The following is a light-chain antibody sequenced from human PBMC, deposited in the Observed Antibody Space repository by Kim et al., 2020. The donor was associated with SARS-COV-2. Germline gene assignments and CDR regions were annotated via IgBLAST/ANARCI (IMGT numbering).Light chain of an antibody. V-gene: IGLV1-51*01. CDR2: DNN. Sequence: QSVLTQPPSVSAAPGQRVTISRSGSNSNIGNNYVSWYQQLPTTAPKLLIYDNNKRPSGIPDRFSVSKSGTSATLGITGLQTGDEADYYCGTWDTSLSAYVFGTGTKVTVL. CDR3: GTWDTSLSAYV. J-gene: IGLJ1*01. CDR1: NSNIGNNY.